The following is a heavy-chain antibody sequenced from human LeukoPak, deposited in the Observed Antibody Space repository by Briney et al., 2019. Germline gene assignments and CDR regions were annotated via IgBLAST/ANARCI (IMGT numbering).Heavy chain of an antibody. V-gene: IGHV3-30*18. CDR2: ISYDGSNK. D-gene: IGHD2-15*01. Sequence: GGSLRLSCAASGFTFSSYGMHWVRQAPGKGLEWVAVISYDGSNKYYADSVKGRFTISRDNSKNTLYLQMNSLRAEDTAVYYCAKDFPEANGAGGAFDIWDQGTMVTVSS. CDR3: AKDFPEANGAGGAFDI. CDR1: GFTFSSYG. J-gene: IGHJ3*02.